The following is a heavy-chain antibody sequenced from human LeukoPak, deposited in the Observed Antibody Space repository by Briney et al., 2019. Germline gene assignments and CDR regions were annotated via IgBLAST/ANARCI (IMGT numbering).Heavy chain of an antibody. CDR3: SRLYGDYGWFDP. D-gene: IGHD4-17*01. CDR1: GDSISGTNW. CDR2: MYHTGSS. V-gene: IGHV4-4*02. Sequence: SGTLSLTCAVSGDSISGTNWWSWVRQSPGKGLEWNGEMYHTGSSNYNPSLKSRVTISVDKSKNQFSLRLSSVTAADTAVYYCSRLYGDYGWFDPWGQGTLVTVSS. J-gene: IGHJ5*02.